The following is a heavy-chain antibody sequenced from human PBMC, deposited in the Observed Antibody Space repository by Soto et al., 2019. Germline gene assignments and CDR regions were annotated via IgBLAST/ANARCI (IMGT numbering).Heavy chain of an antibody. CDR3: AKGPPLDY. CDR2: ISYDGSNK. CDR1: GFTFSYYS. V-gene: IGHV3-30*18. J-gene: IGHJ4*02. Sequence: PGGSLRLSCAASGFTFSYYSMHWVRQAPGKGLEWVAVISYDGSNKYYADSVKGRSIISRDNSKNRLYLQMNSLRAEDTAVYYCAKGPPLDYWGQGTLVTVSS.